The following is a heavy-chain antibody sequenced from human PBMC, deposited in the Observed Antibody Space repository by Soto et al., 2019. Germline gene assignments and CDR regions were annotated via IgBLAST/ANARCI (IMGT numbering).Heavy chain of an antibody. CDR2: IYYSGST. J-gene: IGHJ4*02. CDR3: ARARAVVTPGPFDY. CDR1: GGSISSGGYY. Sequence: SETLSLTCTVSGGSISSGGYYWSWSRQHPGKGLEWIGYIYYSGSTYYNPSLKSRVTISVDTSKNQFSLKLSSVTAADTAVYYCARARAVVTPGPFDYWGQGTLVTVSS. D-gene: IGHD2-21*02. V-gene: IGHV4-31*03.